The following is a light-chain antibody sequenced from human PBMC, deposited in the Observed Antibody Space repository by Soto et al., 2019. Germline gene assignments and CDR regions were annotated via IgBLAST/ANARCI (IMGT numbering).Light chain of an antibody. CDR1: SSDFGGYNY. J-gene: IGLJ1*01. CDR2: DVS. CDR3: SSYTSTGTPYV. V-gene: IGLV2-14*01. Sequence: QSALTQPASVSGSPGQSITISCTGTSSDFGGYNYVSWYQQHPGKAPKLMIYDVSYRPSGVSNRFSGSKSGITASLTISGLQAEDEADYYCSSYTSTGTPYVFGTGTKLTVL.